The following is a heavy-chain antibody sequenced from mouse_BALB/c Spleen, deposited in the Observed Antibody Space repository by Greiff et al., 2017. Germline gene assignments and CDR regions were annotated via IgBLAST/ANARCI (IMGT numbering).Heavy chain of an antibody. J-gene: IGHJ2*01. Sequence: VQLKQSGAELVKPGASVKLSCTASGFNIKDTYMHWVKQRPEQGLEWIGRIDPANGNTKYDPKFQGKATITADTSSNTAYLQLSSLTSEDTAVYYCARDRYANYWGQGTTLTVSS. CDR2: IDPANGNT. V-gene: IGHV14-3*02. CDR3: ARDRYANY. CDR1: GFNIKDTY. D-gene: IGHD2-14*01.